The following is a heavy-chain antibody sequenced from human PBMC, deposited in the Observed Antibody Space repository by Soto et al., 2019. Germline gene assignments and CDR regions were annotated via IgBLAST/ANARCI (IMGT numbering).Heavy chain of an antibody. CDR1: GFTFNTHG. J-gene: IGHJ4*02. CDR2: NSALNGKT. D-gene: IGHD1-26*01. CDR3: AAATSIALGFRY. V-gene: IGHV1-18*01. Sequence: QGYLVQSGAEVKRPGASVRVSCKTSGFTFNTHGFSWVRQAPGQGLEWMGWNSALNGKTFYAHNFQDRVIMTTDTSTSTAYVELRGLKSDETAVYYCAAATSIALGFRYLGQGTLVTVSS.